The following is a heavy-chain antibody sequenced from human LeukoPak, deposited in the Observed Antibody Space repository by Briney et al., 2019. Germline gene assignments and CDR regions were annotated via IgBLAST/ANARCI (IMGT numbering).Heavy chain of an antibody. D-gene: IGHD3-10*01. Sequence: ASVKVSCKASGYTFTSYDINWVRQATGQGLEWMGWMIPNSGNTGYAQKFQGRVTMTRNTSISTAYMELSSLRSEDTAVYYCARVGRMVWFGELHYYYYMDVWGKGTTVTISS. CDR2: MIPNSGNT. CDR1: GYTFTSYD. J-gene: IGHJ6*03. V-gene: IGHV1-8*01. CDR3: ARVGRMVWFGELHYYYYMDV.